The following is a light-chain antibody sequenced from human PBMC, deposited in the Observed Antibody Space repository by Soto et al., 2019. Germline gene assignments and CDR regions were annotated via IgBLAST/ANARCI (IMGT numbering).Light chain of an antibody. Sequence: EIVLTQSPATLCLSPGERATLSCRARQSVSSYLPWYQQKPGQAPRLLIYDASNRATGIPARFSGSGSGTDITLTITSLELDEFAGYYCQQRSNNPFTFGLGIKVDIK. CDR3: QQRSNNPFT. V-gene: IGKV3-11*01. J-gene: IGKJ3*01. CDR1: QSVSSY. CDR2: DAS.